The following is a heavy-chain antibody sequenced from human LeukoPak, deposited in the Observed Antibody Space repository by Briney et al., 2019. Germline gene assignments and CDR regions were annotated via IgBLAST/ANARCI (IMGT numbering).Heavy chain of an antibody. V-gene: IGHV3-30*02. CDR3: AKGVGSDLDY. J-gene: IGHJ4*02. D-gene: IGHD1-26*01. CDR2: IRYDGSNK. CDR1: GCTFSSYG. Sequence: GGSLRLSCAASGCTFSSYGMHWVRQAPGKGLEWVAFIRYDGSNKYYADSVKGRFTISRDNSKNTLYLQMNSLRAEDTAVYYCAKGVGSDLDYWGQGTLVTVSS.